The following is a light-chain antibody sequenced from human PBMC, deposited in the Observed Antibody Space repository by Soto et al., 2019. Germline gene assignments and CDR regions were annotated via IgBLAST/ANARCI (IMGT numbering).Light chain of an antibody. J-gene: IGKJ1*01. Sequence: EIVLTQSPATLSLSPGERATLACRASQSVSSYLAWYQQKPGQAPRVVIYDASNRATGIPPRFSGSGSGTDFTLTISSLEPEDFAVYYCQQRSSWPRTFGPGTKVEIK. CDR3: QQRSSWPRT. CDR1: QSVSSY. V-gene: IGKV3-11*01. CDR2: DAS.